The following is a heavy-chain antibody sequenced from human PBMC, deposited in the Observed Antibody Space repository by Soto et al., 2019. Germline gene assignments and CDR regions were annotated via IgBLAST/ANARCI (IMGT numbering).Heavy chain of an antibody. CDR2: ISYDGSNK. CDR3: ARDPERWLQSNFDY. J-gene: IGHJ4*02. V-gene: IGHV3-30-3*01. CDR1: GFTFSSYA. D-gene: IGHD5-12*01. Sequence: QVQLVESGGGVVQPGRSLRLSCAASGFTFSSYAMHWVRQAPGKGLEWVVVISYDGSNKYYADSVKGRFTISRDNSKNTLYLQMNSLRAEDTAVYYCARDPERWLQSNFDYWGQGTLVTVSS.